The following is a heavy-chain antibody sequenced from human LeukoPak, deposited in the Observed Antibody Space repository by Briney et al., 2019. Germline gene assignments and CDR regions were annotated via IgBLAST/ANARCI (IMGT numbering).Heavy chain of an antibody. CDR1: GGSISSSSYY. J-gene: IGHJ4*02. CDR2: IYYSGST. CDR3: ARGPDCGGDCYPSY. Sequence: SETLSLTCTVSGGSISSSSYYWGWIRQPPGKGLEWIGSIYYSGSTYYNPSLKSRFTISVDTSKNQFSLKLSSVTAADTAVYYCARGPDCGGDCYPSYWGQGTLVTVSS. V-gene: IGHV4-39*07. D-gene: IGHD2-21*02.